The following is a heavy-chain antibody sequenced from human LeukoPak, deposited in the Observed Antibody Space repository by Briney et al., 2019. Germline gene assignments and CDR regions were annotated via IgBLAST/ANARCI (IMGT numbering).Heavy chain of an antibody. CDR1: GFTFSSYA. V-gene: IGHV3-23*01. CDR2: ISGSGGST. J-gene: IGHJ4*02. Sequence: LGGSLRLSCAASGFTFSSYAMSWVRQAPGKGLEWVSAISGSGGSTYYADSVKGRFTISRDNSKNTLYLQMNSLRAEDTAVYYCAKQTRPQLERRLGFDYWGQGTLVTVSS. CDR3: AKQTRPQLERRLGFDY. D-gene: IGHD1-1*01.